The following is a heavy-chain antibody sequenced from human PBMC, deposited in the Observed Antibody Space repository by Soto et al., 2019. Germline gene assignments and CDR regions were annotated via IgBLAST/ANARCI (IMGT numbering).Heavy chain of an antibody. V-gene: IGHV1-18*04. Sequence: ASVKVSCKASGYTFTTYGISWVRQAPGQGLEWMGWISPYNGTTKYAEKFQGEMTMTTDTATSTAYMDLRSLRSDDAAVYYCARDGERDTGLNFYYYLHGMDAWGQGTRVTVSS. CDR2: ISPYNGTT. D-gene: IGHD1-1*01. J-gene: IGHJ6*02. CDR1: GYTFTTYG. CDR3: ARDGERDTGLNFYYYLHGMDA.